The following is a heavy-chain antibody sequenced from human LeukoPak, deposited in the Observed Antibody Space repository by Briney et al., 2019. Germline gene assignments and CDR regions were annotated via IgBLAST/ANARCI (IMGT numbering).Heavy chain of an antibody. D-gene: IGHD3-22*01. CDR2: ISSSSSYI. V-gene: IGHV3-21*01. CDR1: GFTLSTFA. CDR3: AIMPYDSSGYSQY. J-gene: IGHJ4*02. Sequence: GGSLRLSCAASGFTLSTFAMTWARQAPGKGLEWVSSISSSSSYIYYADSVRGRFTISRDNAKNSLFLQMNSLRAGDTAVYYCAIMPYDSSGYSQYWGQGTLVTVSS.